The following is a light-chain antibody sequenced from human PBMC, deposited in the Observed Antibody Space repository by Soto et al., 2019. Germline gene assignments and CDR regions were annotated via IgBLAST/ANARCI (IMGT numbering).Light chain of an antibody. CDR2: VGTGGIVG. Sequence: QSVLTQPPSASASLGASVTLTCTLSSGYSNYKVDWYQQRPGKGPRFVMRVGTGGIVGSKGDGIPDRFSVLGSGLNRYLTIKNIQEEDESDYHCGADHGSLGVVFGGGTKLTVL. V-gene: IGLV9-49*01. J-gene: IGLJ2*01. CDR3: GADHGSLGVV. CDR1: SGYSNYK.